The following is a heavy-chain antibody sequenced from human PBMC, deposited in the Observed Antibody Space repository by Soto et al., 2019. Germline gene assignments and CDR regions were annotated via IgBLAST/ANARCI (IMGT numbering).Heavy chain of an antibody. Sequence: TSIKVSRQGFGCSFTSYGIGWVRQVPGQRPGGVGGISPYNGRANYAQSVKGRGVKTPEISTNTVYLEPRSLRSDDSAIYYCGRCRTDSYAMDVWGQATTVTVSS. CDR1: GCSFTSYG. CDR3: GRCRTDSYAMDV. D-gene: IGHD5-18*01. J-gene: IGHJ6*02. V-gene: IGHV1-18*01. CDR2: ISPYNGRA.